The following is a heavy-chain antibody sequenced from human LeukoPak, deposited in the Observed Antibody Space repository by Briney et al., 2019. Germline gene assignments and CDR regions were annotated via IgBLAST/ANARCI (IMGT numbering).Heavy chain of an antibody. CDR1: GGTFSSYA. D-gene: IGHD1-26*01. J-gene: IGHJ4*02. CDR2: IIPIFGIA. V-gene: IGHV1-69*04. Sequence: GASVKVSCKASGGTFSSYAIRWVRQAPGQGLEWMGRIIPIFGIANYAQKFQGRVTITADKSTSTAYMELSSLRSEDTAVYYCARDGGGWELLPPDYWGQGTLVTVSS. CDR3: ARDGGGWELLPPDY.